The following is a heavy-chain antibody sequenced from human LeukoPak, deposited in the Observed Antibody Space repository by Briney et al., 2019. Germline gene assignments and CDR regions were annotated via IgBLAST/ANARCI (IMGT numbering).Heavy chain of an antibody. CDR1: GFTFRTYW. V-gene: IGHV3-30-3*01. D-gene: IGHD3-22*01. CDR2: ISYDGSNK. J-gene: IGHJ4*02. CDR3: ARDKKGYYDSSGYYY. Sequence: GESLRLSCAASGFTFRTYWMSWVRQAPGKGLEWVAVISYDGSNKYYADSVKGRFTISRDNSKNTLYLQMNSLRAEDTAVYYCARDKKGYYDSSGYYYWGQGTLVTVSS.